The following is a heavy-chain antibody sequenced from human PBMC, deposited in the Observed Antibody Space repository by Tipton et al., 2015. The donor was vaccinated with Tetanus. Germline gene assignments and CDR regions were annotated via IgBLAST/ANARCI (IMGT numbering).Heavy chain of an antibody. CDR2: ISGSGATT. CDR1: GFTFTSNA. V-gene: IGHV3-23*01. D-gene: IGHD2-15*01. J-gene: IGHJ4*02. Sequence: SLRLSCSASGFTFTSNAMSWVRQAPGRGLEWVSTISGSGATTYYADSVKGRFTISRDNSKNSVYLQMNSLRAEDTAVYYCAREADCSGGSCFSGDFDNWGQGTQVTVSS. CDR3: AREADCSGGSCFSGDFDN.